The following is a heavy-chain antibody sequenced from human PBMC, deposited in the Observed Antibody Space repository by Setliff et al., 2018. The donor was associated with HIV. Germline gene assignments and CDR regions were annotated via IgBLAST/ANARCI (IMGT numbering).Heavy chain of an antibody. CDR1: GYSISSGYY. D-gene: IGHD5-12*01. Sequence: SETLSLTCAVSGYSISSGYYWGWIRQPPGKGLEWIGSIYHSGSTYDSPSLKSRVTISVDTSKNQFSLKLRSVTAADTAVYYCARAEMATIVAFDIWGQGTMVTVSS. J-gene: IGHJ3*02. CDR3: ARAEMATIVAFDI. V-gene: IGHV4-38-2*01. CDR2: IYHSGST.